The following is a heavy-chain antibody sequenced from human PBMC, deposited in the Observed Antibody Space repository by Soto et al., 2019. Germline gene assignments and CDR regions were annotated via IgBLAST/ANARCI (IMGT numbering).Heavy chain of an antibody. Sequence: HGASLRLSCAASRLMFTSYWMSWVRQAPGAGLESVANINQDGSRKYYVDSMQGRFTTSRDNAKDAALLQMNNLKAHHTAVYYCGREGDYSSSWLGGGADHIGGHYFDLWGQGGLVTVSS. D-gene: IGHD6-13*01. CDR1: RLMFTSYW. CDR2: INQDGSRK. CDR3: GREGDYSSSWLGGGADHIGGHYFDL. J-gene: IGHJ4*02. V-gene: IGHV3-7*03.